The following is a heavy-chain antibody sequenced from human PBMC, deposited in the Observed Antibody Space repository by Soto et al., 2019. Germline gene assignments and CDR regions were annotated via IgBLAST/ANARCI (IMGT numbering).Heavy chain of an antibody. CDR1: GFTFSSFT. CDR3: QISPFSGVIPHFDS. J-gene: IGHJ4*02. D-gene: IGHD3-16*02. Sequence: PGGSLRLSCAASGFTFSSFTMTWVRQAPGKGLEWVANIREDGSKKFYVDSVKGRFTISRDNTENSVYLQMNSLRVEDTAIYYCQISPFSGVIPHFDSRGQGTLVTVPS. CDR2: IREDGSKK. V-gene: IGHV3-7*01.